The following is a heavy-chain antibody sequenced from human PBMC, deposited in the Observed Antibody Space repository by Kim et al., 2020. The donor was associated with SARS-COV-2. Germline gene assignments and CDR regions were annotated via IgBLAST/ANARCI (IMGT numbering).Heavy chain of an antibody. J-gene: IGHJ4*02. V-gene: IGHV3-23*01. CDR3: AKGAGAPFFFDY. D-gene: IGHD6-19*01. Sequence: YYADAVKGRFTIYRDNSKNTLFLQMNNLRAEDTAVYYCAKGAGAPFFFDYWGQGTLVTVSS.